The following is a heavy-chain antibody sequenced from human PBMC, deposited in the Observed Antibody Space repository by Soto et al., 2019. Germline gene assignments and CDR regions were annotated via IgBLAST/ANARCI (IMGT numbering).Heavy chain of an antibody. J-gene: IGHJ4*02. CDR2: ISGSGGST. V-gene: IGHV3-23*01. D-gene: IGHD3-10*01. CDR3: ANRNDYGSGSYFPFDH. CDR1: GFTFSSYG. Sequence: EVQLLESGGGLVQPGGSLRLSCAASGFTFSSYGMSWVRQAPGKGLEWVSSISGSGGSTYYADSVKGRFTISRDNSKNQLYLQMSSLRAEDTAVYYCANRNDYGSGSYFPFDHWGQGTLVTVSS.